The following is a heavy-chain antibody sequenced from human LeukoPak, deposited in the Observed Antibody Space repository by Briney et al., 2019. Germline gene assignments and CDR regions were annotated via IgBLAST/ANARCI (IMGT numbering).Heavy chain of an antibody. J-gene: IGHJ4*02. D-gene: IGHD2-2*01. CDR3: ARLVVPAAMGRGFDY. Sequence: PSETLSLTCTVSGGSISSSSYYWGWIRQPPGKGLEWIGSIYYSGSTYYNPSLKSRVTISVDTSKDQFSLKLSSVTAADTAVYYCARLVVPAAMGRGFDYWGQGTLVTVSS. CDR1: GGSISSSSYY. CDR2: IYYSGST. V-gene: IGHV4-39*01.